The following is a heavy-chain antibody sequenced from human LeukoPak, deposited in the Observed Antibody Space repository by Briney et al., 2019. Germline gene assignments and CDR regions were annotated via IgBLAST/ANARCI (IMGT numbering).Heavy chain of an antibody. CDR2: ISATSGNT. V-gene: IGHV1-18*01. J-gene: IGHJ5*02. CDR1: GYTFTERG. CDR3: GKGSTGWSRDP. Sequence: WASVKVSCKASGYTFTERGSSWMRHVRGQGREWMGWISATSGNTYYAQTFQDRHTMTPDPSTSTEDMELRDLTADDTAVYYCGKGSTGWSRDPWGQGTLVTVSS. D-gene: IGHD6-19*01.